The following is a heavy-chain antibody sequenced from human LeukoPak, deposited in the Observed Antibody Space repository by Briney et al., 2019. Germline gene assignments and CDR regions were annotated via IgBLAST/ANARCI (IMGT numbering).Heavy chain of an antibody. CDR3: APRGDIEHSYGYGKWFDP. CDR1: GGSFSGYY. D-gene: IGHD5-18*01. J-gene: IGHJ5*02. CDR2: INHSGST. Sequence: SETLSLTCAVYGGSFSGYYWSWIRQPPGKGLEWIGEINHSGSTNHNASLKSRVTISIDTSKNQFSLRLSSVTAADTAVYYCAPRGDIEHSYGYGKWFDPWGQGTRVTVSS. V-gene: IGHV4-34*01.